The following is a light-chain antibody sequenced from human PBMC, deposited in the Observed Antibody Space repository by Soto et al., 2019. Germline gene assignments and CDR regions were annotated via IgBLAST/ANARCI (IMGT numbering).Light chain of an antibody. V-gene: IGKV1D-16*01. CDR2: AAS. J-gene: IGKJ1*01. CDR3: QQYNSYPWT. CDR1: QRINSW. Sequence: DIQMTQSPSSVSASVGDRVTITCRASQRINSWLAWYQQRPGKAPKLLIYAASSLQSGVPSRFSGSGFGTDFTLTISSLQPDDFATYYCQQYNSYPWTFGQGTKADIK.